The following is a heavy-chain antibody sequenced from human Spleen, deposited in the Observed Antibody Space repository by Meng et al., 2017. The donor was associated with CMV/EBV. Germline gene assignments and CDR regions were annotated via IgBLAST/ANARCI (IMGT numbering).Heavy chain of an antibody. CDR2: IYHSGST. CDR1: GYSISSGYY. J-gene: IGHJ4*02. CDR3: ARVYTMTGKGVFDY. D-gene: IGHD3-22*01. Sequence: SETLSLTCTVSGYSISSGYYWGWIRQPPGKGLEWIGSIYHSGSTYYNPSLKSRVTISVDTSKNQFSVKLSSVTAADTAVYYCARVYTMTGKGVFDYWGQGALVTVSS. V-gene: IGHV4-38-2*02.